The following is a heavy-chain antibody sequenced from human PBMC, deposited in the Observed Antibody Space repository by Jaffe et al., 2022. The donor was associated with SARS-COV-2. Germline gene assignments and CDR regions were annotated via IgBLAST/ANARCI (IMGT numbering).Heavy chain of an antibody. CDR3: VVITPSLVTFDI. Sequence: QVQLVESGGGVVQPGRSLRLSCAASGFTFSNYAIYWVRQAPGKGLEWVAVISYDGYDKYYADSVKGRFTISRDNSKNTLYLQMNSLRAEDTAVYYGVVITPSLVTFDIWGPGTMVTVSS. CDR2: ISYDGYDK. J-gene: IGHJ3*02. V-gene: IGHV3-30-3*01. CDR1: GFTFSNYA. D-gene: IGHD3-22*01.